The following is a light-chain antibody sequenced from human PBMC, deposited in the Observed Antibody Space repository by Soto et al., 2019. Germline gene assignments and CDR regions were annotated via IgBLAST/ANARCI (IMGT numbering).Light chain of an antibody. CDR1: QDIRNY. Sequence: DVQMTQSPSSLSASVGDRVTITCQANQDIRNYLNWYQHKPGQAPKLPIYDASSLETGVPSRFSGSGSGTHFTLTIASLQPEDTATYYCQQYDTLPPGYTFGQGTKLQI. CDR3: QQYDTLPPGYT. CDR2: DAS. J-gene: IGKJ2*01. V-gene: IGKV1-33*01.